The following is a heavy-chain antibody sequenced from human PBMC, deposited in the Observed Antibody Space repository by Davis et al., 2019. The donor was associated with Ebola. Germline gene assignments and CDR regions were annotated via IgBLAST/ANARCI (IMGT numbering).Heavy chain of an antibody. CDR1: GFTFSSYS. V-gene: IGHV3-48*02. Sequence: GESLKISCAASGFTFSSYSMNWVRQAPGKGLEWVSYISSSSSAIFYADSVKGRFTISRDNAKNSLYLQMNSLRDGDTAVYYCARDPSSWYGGYFDYWGQGTLVTVSS. CDR3: ARDPSSWYGGYFDY. CDR2: ISSSSSAI. J-gene: IGHJ4*02. D-gene: IGHD6-13*01.